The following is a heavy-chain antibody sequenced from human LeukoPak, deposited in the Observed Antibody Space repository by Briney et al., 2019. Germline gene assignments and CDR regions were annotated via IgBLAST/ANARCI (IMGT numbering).Heavy chain of an antibody. D-gene: IGHD6-13*01. Sequence: GGSLRLSCAASGFTFSSYWMSWVRQAPGKGLEWVANIKQDGSEKYYVDSVKGRFTISRDNAKNSLYLQMNSLRAEDTAVYYCARGAYSSSWYGYYYYYYMDVWGKGTTVTISS. V-gene: IGHV3-7*01. CDR1: GFTFSSYW. J-gene: IGHJ6*03. CDR3: ARGAYSSSWYGYYYYYYMDV. CDR2: IKQDGSEK.